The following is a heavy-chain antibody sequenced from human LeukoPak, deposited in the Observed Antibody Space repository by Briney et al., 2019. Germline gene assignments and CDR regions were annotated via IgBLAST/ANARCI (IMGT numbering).Heavy chain of an antibody. J-gene: IGHJ5*02. D-gene: IGHD5-24*01. CDR1: GGSISGGSYY. Sequence: PSETLSLTCTVSGGSISGGSYYWRWIRQPAGKGLEWIGRIYTSGSTNYNPSLKSRVTISVDTSKNQFSLKLSSVTAADTAVYYCAREQLYRTFIANWFDPWGQGTLVTVSS. CDR2: IYTSGST. V-gene: IGHV4-61*02. CDR3: AREQLYRTFIANWFDP.